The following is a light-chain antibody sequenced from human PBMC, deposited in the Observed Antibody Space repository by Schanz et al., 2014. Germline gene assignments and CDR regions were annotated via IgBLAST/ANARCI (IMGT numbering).Light chain of an antibody. CDR1: SSDVGSYNL. V-gene: IGLV2-14*02. CDR3: AAWDDSLQGWV. J-gene: IGLJ3*02. Sequence: QSALTQPASVSGSPGQSITISCTGTSSDVGSYNLVSWYQQHPGKAPKLMIYEVSKRPSGVPDRFSGSKSGTSASLAISGLQSEDEADYHCAAWDDSLQGWVFGGGTKVTVL. CDR2: EVS.